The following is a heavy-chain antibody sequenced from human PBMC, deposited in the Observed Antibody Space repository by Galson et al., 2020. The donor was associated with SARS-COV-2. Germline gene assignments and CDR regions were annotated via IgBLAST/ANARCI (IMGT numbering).Heavy chain of an antibody. J-gene: IGHJ4*02. CDR3: ARVALSDRDDAGRFDY. CDR2: TYHSGSP. CDR1: GFSIPSSYY. D-gene: IGHD3-16*02. Sequence: SETLSLTCAASGFSIPSSYYWAWIRQPPGKRLEWIPTTYHSGSPYSSPSLKRRVTISVDTSKHQFSLTLTSATAADTAVYYCARVALSDRDDAGRFDYWGQGTLVTVSS. V-gene: IGHV4-38-2*01.